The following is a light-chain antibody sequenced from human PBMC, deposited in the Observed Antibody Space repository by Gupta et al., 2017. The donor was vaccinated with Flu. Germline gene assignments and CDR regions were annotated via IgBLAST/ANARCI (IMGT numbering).Light chain of an antibody. V-gene: IGKV3-20*01. CDR3: QQYGSSFP. Sequence: GESVTLSCRASQTVHSDFLVWYQQKPGQAPRLLIYSAPIRAAGIPGRFSGSGSGTDFTLTISRLEPEDFAVYYCQQYGSSFPFGQGTRLEIK. J-gene: IGKJ5*01. CDR2: SAP. CDR1: QTVHSDF.